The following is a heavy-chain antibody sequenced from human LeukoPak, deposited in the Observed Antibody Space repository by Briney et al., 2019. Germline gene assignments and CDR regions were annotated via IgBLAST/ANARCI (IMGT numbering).Heavy chain of an antibody. CDR3: AKDEPGTYSPSDY. Sequence: GRSLRLSCAASGFTFSSYGMHWVRQAPGKGLEWVAFMSYDGSDKYYADSVKGRFTISRDNSKSTLYLQMNSLRAEDTAVYYCAKDEPGTYSPSDYWGQGTLVTVSS. J-gene: IGHJ4*02. D-gene: IGHD3-10*01. CDR1: GFTFSSYG. CDR2: MSYDGSDK. V-gene: IGHV3-30*18.